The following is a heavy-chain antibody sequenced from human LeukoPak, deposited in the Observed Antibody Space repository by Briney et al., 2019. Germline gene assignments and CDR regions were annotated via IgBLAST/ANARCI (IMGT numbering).Heavy chain of an antibody. CDR3: ARGLAHCSSTSCYWWFDP. J-gene: IGHJ5*02. D-gene: IGHD2-2*01. Sequence: SGTLSLTCAVSGGSISSSNWWSWVRQPPGKGLEWIGEIYHSGSTNYNPSLKSRVTISVDKSKNQFSLKLSSVTAADTAVYYCARGLAHCSSTSCYWWFDPWGQGTLVTVSS. CDR1: GGSISSSNW. V-gene: IGHV4-4*02. CDR2: IYHSGST.